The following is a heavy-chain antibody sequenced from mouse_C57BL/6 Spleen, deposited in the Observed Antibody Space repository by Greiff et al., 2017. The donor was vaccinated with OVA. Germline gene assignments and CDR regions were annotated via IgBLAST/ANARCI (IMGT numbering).Heavy chain of an antibody. CDR2: IYPGDGDT. V-gene: IGHV1-80*01. CDR3: ARRELLLLFDY. Sequence: QVQLQQSGAELVKPGASVKISCKASGYAFSSYWMNWVKQRPGKGLEWIGQIYPGDGDTNYNGKFKGKATLTADKSSSTAYMQLSSLTSEDSAVYFCARRELLLLFDYWGQGTTLTVSS. CDR1: GYAFSSYW. J-gene: IGHJ2*01. D-gene: IGHD2-12*01.